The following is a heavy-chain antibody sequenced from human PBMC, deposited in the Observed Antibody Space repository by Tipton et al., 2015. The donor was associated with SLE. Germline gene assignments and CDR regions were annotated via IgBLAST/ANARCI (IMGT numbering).Heavy chain of an antibody. Sequence: TLSLTCAVSGYSISSGYYWGWIRQPPGKGLGWIGRIYPRGSTYYNPSLKSRVTISVDTSKNQFSLKLSSVTAADTAVYYCARVWGYLSLNYYYYMDVWGKGTTVTVSS. CDR1: GYSISSGYY. V-gene: IGHV4-38-2*01. J-gene: IGHJ6*03. CDR2: IYPRGST. D-gene: IGHD2-21*01. CDR3: ARVWGYLSLNYYYYMDV.